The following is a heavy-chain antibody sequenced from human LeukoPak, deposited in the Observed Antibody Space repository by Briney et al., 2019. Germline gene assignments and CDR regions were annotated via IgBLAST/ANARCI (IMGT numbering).Heavy chain of an antibody. V-gene: IGHV3-21*01. CDR2: ISSSSSYI. J-gene: IGHJ4*02. CDR1: GFTFSSYS. D-gene: IGHD5-18*01. CDR3: ARQYISGQWYFDY. Sequence: GGSLRLSCAASGFTFSSYSMNWVRQAPGKGLEWVSSISSSSSYIYYADSVKGRFTISRDNSKNTLYLQMNSLIPEDTAVYYCARQYISGQWYFDYWGQGTLVTVSS.